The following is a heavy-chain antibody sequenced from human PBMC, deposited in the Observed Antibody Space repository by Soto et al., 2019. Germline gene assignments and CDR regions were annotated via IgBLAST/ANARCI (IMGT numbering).Heavy chain of an antibody. CDR1: GYTFTGYY. J-gene: IGHJ4*02. Sequence: ASVKVSCKASGYTFTGYYMHWVRQAPGQGLEWMGWINPNSGGTNYAQKFQGWVTMTRDTSISTAYMELSRLRSDDTAVYYCARGGELRYFDWLLPEDYWGQGTLVTVS. CDR2: INPNSGGT. CDR3: ARGGELRYFDWLLPEDY. D-gene: IGHD3-9*01. V-gene: IGHV1-2*04.